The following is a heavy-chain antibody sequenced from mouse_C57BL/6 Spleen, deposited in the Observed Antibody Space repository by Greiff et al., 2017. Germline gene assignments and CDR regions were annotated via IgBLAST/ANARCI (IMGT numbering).Heavy chain of an antibody. CDR3: ARADYDDGWYFDV. CDR2: INPSNGGT. CDR1: GYTFTSYW. V-gene: IGHV1-53*01. J-gene: IGHJ1*03. Sequence: QVQLQQPGPELVKPGASVKLSCKASGYTFTSYWMHWVKQRPGQGLEWIGNINPSNGGTNYNEKFKSKATLTVDKSSSTAYMQLSSLTSEDSAVYYCARADYDDGWYFDVWGTGTTVTVSS. D-gene: IGHD2-4*01.